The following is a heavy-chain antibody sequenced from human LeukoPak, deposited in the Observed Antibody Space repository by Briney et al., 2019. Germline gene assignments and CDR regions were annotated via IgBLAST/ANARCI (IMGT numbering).Heavy chain of an antibody. D-gene: IGHD3-16*01. J-gene: IGHJ3*02. CDR2: INGDGSST. CDR1: GFPFTTYW. V-gene: IGHV3-74*01. Sequence: QPGGSLRLSCSASGFPFTTYWIHWVRQAPGKGLVWVSRINGDGSSTNYADSVKGRFTISRDNAKNPVYLQMNSLRAEDTAMYCCARARGGRSDSFDIWGQGTMVTVSP. CDR3: ARARGGRSDSFDI.